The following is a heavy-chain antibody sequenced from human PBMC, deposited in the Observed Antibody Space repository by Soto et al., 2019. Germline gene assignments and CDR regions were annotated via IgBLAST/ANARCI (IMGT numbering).Heavy chain of an antibody. CDR2: MNPNSGNT. J-gene: IGHJ6*02. CDR1: GYTFTSND. CDR3: ARVYYDFLSCYYKGARNYLIAF. V-gene: IGHV1-8*01. D-gene: IGHD3-3*01. Sequence: ASVKVSCKASGYTFTSNDINWVRQATGQGLEGMGWMNPNSGNTGYAQKFQGRVTMTRNTSISTAYMELSSLRSEDTAVYYCARVYYDFLSCYYKGARNYLIAFSGQGTTVTVSS.